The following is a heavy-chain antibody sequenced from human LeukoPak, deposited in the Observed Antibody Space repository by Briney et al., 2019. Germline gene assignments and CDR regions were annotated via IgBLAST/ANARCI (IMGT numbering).Heavy chain of an antibody. CDR3: ARCGVCGDYYYYYGMDV. CDR1: GYTFTSYG. Sequence: ASVKVSCKASGYTFTSYGISWVRQAPGQGLEWMGWISAYNGNTNYAQKLQGRVTMTTDTSTSTAYMELRSLRSDDTAVYYCARCGVCGDYYYYYGMDVWGQGTTVTVSS. J-gene: IGHJ6*02. D-gene: IGHD4-17*01. V-gene: IGHV1-18*01. CDR2: ISAYNGNT.